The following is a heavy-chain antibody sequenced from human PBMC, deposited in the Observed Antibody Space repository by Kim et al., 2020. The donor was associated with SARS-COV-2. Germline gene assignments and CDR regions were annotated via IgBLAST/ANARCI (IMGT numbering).Heavy chain of an antibody. Sequence: SETLSLTCTVSGGSISSSSYYWGWIRQPPGKGLEWIGSIYYSGSTYYNPSLKSRVTISVDTSKNQFSLKLSSVTAADTAVYYCARNEDCSSTSCPPGWFDPWGQGTLVTVSS. CDR2: IYYSGST. CDR1: GGSISSSSYY. J-gene: IGHJ5*02. V-gene: IGHV4-39*01. CDR3: ARNEDCSSTSCPPGWFDP. D-gene: IGHD2-2*01.